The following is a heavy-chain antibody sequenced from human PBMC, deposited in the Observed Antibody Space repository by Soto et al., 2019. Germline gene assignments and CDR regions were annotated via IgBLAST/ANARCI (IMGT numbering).Heavy chain of an antibody. CDR3: AHRRAFIGVVYGMDV. D-gene: IGHD3-3*01. CDR2: IYWDDDK. Sequence: QITLKESGPTLLKPTQTLTLTCAFSGFSLTTVGVGVGWIRQPPGKALEWLALIYWDDDKRYSPSLKTRLSINKDTSKNQVVLMMTNMDPVDTGTYYCAHRRAFIGVVYGMDVWGQGTTVTVSS. CDR1: GFSLTTVGVG. V-gene: IGHV2-5*02. J-gene: IGHJ6*02.